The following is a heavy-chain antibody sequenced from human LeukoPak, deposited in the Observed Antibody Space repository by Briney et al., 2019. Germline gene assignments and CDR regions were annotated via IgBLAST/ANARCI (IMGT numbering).Heavy chain of an antibody. J-gene: IGHJ4*02. Sequence: RGSLRLSCVASGFTFSSHHMNWVRQTPGKGPESVATIKPDGSEKYYVDSVKGRFTISRDNAKSSLYLQMNSLRVEDTGVYFCARMSSYCDYWGQGTLVTVSS. CDR2: IKPDGSEK. V-gene: IGHV3-7*01. CDR1: GFTFSSHH. D-gene: IGHD2-2*01. CDR3: ARMSSYCDY.